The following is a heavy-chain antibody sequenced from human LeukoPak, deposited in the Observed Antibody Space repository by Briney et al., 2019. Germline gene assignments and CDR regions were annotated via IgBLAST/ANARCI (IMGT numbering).Heavy chain of an antibody. V-gene: IGHV3-7*01. CDR3: ARDRLAIGP. J-gene: IGHJ5*02. Sequence: GGSLRLSCAASGFTFSNYWMSWVRQAPGKGREWVANIKQDGSDKYYVDSVKGRFTITRDNAKNSLYLQMNSLRGEDTAVYYCARDRLAIGPWGQGTLVIVSS. CDR2: IKQDGSDK. CDR1: GFTFSNYW.